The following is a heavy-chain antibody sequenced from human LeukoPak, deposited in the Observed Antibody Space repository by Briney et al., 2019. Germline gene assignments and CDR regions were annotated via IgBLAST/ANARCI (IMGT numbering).Heavy chain of an antibody. CDR1: GFTFSSYA. CDR2: ISYDGSNK. D-gene: IGHD6-19*01. CDR3: ARGPWGSGGKGYFDY. V-gene: IGHV3-30-3*01. Sequence: GRSLRLSCAASGFTFSSYAMHWVRQAPGKGLEWVAVISYDGSNKYYADSVKGRFTISRDNSKNTLYLQMNSLRAEDTAVYYCARGPWGSGGKGYFDYWGQGTLVTVSS. J-gene: IGHJ4*02.